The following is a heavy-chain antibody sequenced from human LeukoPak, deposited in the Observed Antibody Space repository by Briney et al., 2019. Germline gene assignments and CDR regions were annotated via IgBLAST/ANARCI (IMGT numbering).Heavy chain of an antibody. J-gene: IGHJ4*02. CDR1: GFTFRNYA. Sequence: TGESLRLSCAASGFTFRNYAMTWVRQAPGKGLECLSVICDSGSSTYYADSVKDRFTISRDNSVNTLYLQMNSLRAEDTAVYYCAMSGGASCFSSALYWGQGTLVTVSS. D-gene: IGHD2-15*01. CDR2: ICDSGSST. V-gene: IGHV3-23*01. CDR3: AMSGGASCFSSALY.